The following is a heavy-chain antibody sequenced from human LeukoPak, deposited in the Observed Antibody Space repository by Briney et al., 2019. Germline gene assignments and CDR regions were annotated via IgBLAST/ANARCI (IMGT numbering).Heavy chain of an antibody. CDR3: AKDDPAPFDY. Sequence: GGSLRLSCAASGFTFSSYGMSWVRQAPGKGLEWVSALSGSGGSKYYADSVKGRFTLSRDNSKNTLYLQMNSLRVEDTAVYYCAKDDPAPFDYWGQGTLVTVSS. V-gene: IGHV3-23*01. CDR2: LSGSGGSK. CDR1: GFTFSSYG. D-gene: IGHD2-2*01. J-gene: IGHJ4*02.